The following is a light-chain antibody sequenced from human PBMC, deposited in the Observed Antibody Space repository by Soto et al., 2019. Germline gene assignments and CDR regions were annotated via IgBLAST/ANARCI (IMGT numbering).Light chain of an antibody. CDR2: EVR. CDR1: MRAVGAYNL. Sequence: QSALTQPASVYGSAGQSITISCSGTMRAVGAYNLVSGYQQHPGTAPKLIIYEVRNRPSGMSSRFSGSRSGNTASLTISGLQPEDEGDYYCSAYTARSTLVFVGGTKLTVL. V-gene: IGLV2-14*01. J-gene: IGLJ3*02. CDR3: SAYTARSTLV.